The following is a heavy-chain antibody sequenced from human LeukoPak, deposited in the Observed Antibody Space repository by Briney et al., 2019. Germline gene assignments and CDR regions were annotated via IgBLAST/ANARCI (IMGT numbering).Heavy chain of an antibody. D-gene: IGHD4-17*01. CDR2: IIPIFGTA. CDR1: GGTFSSYA. J-gene: IGHJ4*02. V-gene: IGHV1-69*05. CDR3: ARDSYGDYDY. Sequence: ASVKVSCKASGGTFSSYAISWVRQAPGQGLEWMGGIIPIFGTANYAQKLQGRVTMTTDTSTSTAYMELRSLRSDDTAVYYCARDSYGDYDYWGQGTLVTVSS.